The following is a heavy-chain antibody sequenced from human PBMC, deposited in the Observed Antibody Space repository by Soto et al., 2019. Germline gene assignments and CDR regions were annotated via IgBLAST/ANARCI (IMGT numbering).Heavy chain of an antibody. CDR3: VLDSSSWYRNNWFDP. CDR1: GYTSSNYD. CDR2: INIHNGNT. D-gene: IGHD6-13*01. Sequence: ASVKVSCKASGYTSSNYDISWLRQAPGQGLERMGRINIHNGNTNYAQKFQGRVTMTTDTSTSTAYMELRSLRSDDTAVNYFVLDSSSWYRNNWFDPWGQGTLVTVSS. J-gene: IGHJ5*02. V-gene: IGHV1-18*01.